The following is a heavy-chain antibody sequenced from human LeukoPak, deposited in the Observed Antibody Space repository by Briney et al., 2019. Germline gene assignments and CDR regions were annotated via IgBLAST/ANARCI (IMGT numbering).Heavy chain of an antibody. Sequence: GGSLRLSCAASGFTFSSYSMSWIRQAPGKGLEWVSDISSSGTTIHYADSVKGRFTISRDNAKNSLYLQMNSLRAEDTAVYYCAELGITMIGGVWGKGTTVTISS. CDR1: GFTFSSYS. D-gene: IGHD3-10*02. CDR2: ISSSGTTI. CDR3: AELGITMIGGV. J-gene: IGHJ6*04. V-gene: IGHV3-48*04.